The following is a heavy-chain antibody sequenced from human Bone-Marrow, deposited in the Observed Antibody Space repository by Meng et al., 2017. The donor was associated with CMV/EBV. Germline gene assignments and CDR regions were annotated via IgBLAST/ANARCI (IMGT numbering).Heavy chain of an antibody. J-gene: IGHJ4*02. CDR3: ARDRVWGLDY. V-gene: IGHV4-30-4*08. Sequence: SETLSLTCTVSGGSISSGDYYWSWIRQPPGKGLEWIGYIYYSGSTYYNPSLKSRVTISVDTSKNQFSLKLSSMTAADTAVYYCARDRVWGLDYWGQGTLVTVSS. CDR1: GGSISSGDYY. D-gene: IGHD3-16*01. CDR2: IYYSGST.